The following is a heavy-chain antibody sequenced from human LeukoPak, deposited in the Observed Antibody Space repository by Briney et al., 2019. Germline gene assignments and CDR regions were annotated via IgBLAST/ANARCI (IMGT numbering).Heavy chain of an antibody. V-gene: IGHV3-21*01. CDR1: GFTVTRYT. Sequence: GGSLRLSCAASGFTVTRYTMNWVRQAPGKGLEWVSSIGSSSTFIYYADSVKGRFTISRDNAKNSLSLQMNSLRAEDTAVYYCARCSGSSTYHSDDYWGQGTLVTVSS. CDR3: ARCSGSSTYHSDDY. D-gene: IGHD2-15*01. CDR2: IGSSSTFI. J-gene: IGHJ4*02.